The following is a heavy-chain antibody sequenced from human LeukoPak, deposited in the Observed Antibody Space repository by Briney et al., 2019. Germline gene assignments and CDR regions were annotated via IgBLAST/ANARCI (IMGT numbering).Heavy chain of an antibody. CDR2: IYHSGST. D-gene: IGHD4-17*01. Sequence: KPSETLSLTCAVSGGSISNGGYSWSWIRQPPGKGLEWIGYIYHSGSTYYNPSLKSRVTISVDRSKNQFSLKLSSVTAADTAVYYCARAVTYGDYVFDYWGQGTLVTVPS. CDR3: ARAVTYGDYVFDY. V-gene: IGHV4-30-2*01. J-gene: IGHJ4*02. CDR1: GGSISNGGYS.